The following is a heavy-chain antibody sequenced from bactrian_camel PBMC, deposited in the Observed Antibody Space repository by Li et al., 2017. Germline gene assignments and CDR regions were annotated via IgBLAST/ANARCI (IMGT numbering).Heavy chain of an antibody. Sequence: HVQLVESGGGSVQAGGSLRLSCAASGTGDGSELKCMAWFRQAPGQEREGVAAIYNGDGSAIYTDSAKGRFTISQDSARNTVYLQMNNLQPEDTATYYCAEGRGSRGEHCYSLNYWGQGTQVTVS. CDR1: GTGDGSELKC. CDR2: IYNGDGSA. D-gene: IGHD6*01. V-gene: IGHV3S54*01. CDR3: AEGRGSRGEHCYSLNY. J-gene: IGHJ4*01.